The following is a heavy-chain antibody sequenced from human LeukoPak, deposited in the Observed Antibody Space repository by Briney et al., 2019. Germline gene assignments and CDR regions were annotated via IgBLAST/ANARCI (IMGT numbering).Heavy chain of an antibody. Sequence: GASVKVSCKASGYTFTGYYMHWLRQAPGQGLEWMGWINPNSGGTNYAQKFQGRVTMTRDTSISTAYMELSRLRSDDTAVYYCARSRFIMATIDYWGQGTLVTVSS. J-gene: IGHJ4*02. CDR1: GYTFTGYY. V-gene: IGHV1-2*02. CDR2: INPNSGGT. CDR3: ARSRFIMATIDY. D-gene: IGHD5-24*01.